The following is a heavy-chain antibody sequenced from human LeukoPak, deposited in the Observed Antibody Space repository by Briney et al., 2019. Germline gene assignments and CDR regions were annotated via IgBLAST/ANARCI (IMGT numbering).Heavy chain of an antibody. V-gene: IGHV4-59*08. Sequence: PSETLSLTCTVSGGSISSYYWSWIRQPPGKGLEWIGYIYYSGSTNYNPSLKSRVTISVDTSKNQFPLKLYSVTAADTAVYYCARLRGYSYGSGVLDYWGQGTLVTVSS. D-gene: IGHD5-18*01. J-gene: IGHJ4*02. CDR1: GGSISSYY. CDR3: ARLRGYSYGSGVLDY. CDR2: IYYSGST.